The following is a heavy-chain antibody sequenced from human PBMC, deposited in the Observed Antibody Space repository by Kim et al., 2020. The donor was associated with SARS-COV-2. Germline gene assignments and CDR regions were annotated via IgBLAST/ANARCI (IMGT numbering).Heavy chain of an antibody. CDR1: GASVTSSNFF. J-gene: IGHJ5*02. V-gene: IGHV4-39*01. CDR2: FFYSGIT. Sequence: SETLSLTCTVSGASVTSSNFFWAWIRQPPGTGLEWIASFFYSGITYYNPSLNSRVATSVDTSKNQFSLKLSSVTAADTAIYYCARHPPWAADKGGFDPWGKGSMVTVSS. CDR3: ARHPPWAADKGGFDP. D-gene: IGHD6-13*01.